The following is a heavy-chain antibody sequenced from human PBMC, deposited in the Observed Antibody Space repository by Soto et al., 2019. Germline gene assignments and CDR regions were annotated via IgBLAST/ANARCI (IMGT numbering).Heavy chain of an antibody. V-gene: IGHV4-31*03. CDR1: GGSISSGGYY. Sequence: PSETLSLTCTVSGGSISSGGYYWSWIRQHPGKGLEWIGYIYYSGSTYYNPSLKSRVTISVDTSKNQFSLKLSSVTAADTAVYYCARVVTGIAAHFEYWGQGTLVTVSS. D-gene: IGHD6-13*01. CDR2: IYYSGST. CDR3: ARVVTGIAAHFEY. J-gene: IGHJ4*02.